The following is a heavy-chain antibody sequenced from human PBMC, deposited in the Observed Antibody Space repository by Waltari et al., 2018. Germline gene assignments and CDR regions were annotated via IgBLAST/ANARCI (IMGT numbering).Heavy chain of an antibody. V-gene: IGHV3-23*01. CDR1: GFNFMNFA. Sequence: EVQLLESGGGLVQPGGSLRLSCAASGFNFMNFAMVWVRQAPGKGLERVAGVGSDFSTQYGVSVKGRFTISRDNSKNTVYLEMNNLRAEDTAIYFCGKDLHYYAADYWGQGTLVTVSS. J-gene: IGHJ4*02. D-gene: IGHD3-10*01. CDR3: GKDLHYYAADY. CDR2: VGSDFST.